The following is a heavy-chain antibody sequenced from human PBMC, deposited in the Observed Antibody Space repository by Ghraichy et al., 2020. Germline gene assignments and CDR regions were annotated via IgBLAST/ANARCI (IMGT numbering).Heavy chain of an antibody. J-gene: IGHJ4*02. V-gene: IGHV3-23*01. D-gene: IGHD7-27*01. CDR2: ISGSGGST. CDR3: AKGWGRSDTRYFDY. Sequence: GESLNISCAASGFTFSSYAMSWVRQAPGKGLEWVSAISGSGGSTYYADSVKGRFTISRDNSKNTLYLQMNSLRAEDTAVYYCAKGWGRSDTRYFDYWGQGTLVTVSS. CDR1: GFTFSSYA.